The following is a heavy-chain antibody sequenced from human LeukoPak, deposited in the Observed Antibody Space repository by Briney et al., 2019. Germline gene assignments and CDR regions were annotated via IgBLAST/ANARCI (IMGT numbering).Heavy chain of an antibody. CDR3: VRVVDSGKSWYNPMEY. J-gene: IGHJ4*02. CDR2: ISYDGNNQ. CDR1: GFTFRSYA. Sequence: GGSLRLSCAASGFTFRSYAMQWVRQAPGKGLEWVAVISYDGNNQDYADSAKGRFTISRDNSKNTLYLQMNSLRVEDTSVYYCVRVVDSGKSWYNPMEYWGQGTLVTVSS. V-gene: IGHV3-30-3*01. D-gene: IGHD1-1*01.